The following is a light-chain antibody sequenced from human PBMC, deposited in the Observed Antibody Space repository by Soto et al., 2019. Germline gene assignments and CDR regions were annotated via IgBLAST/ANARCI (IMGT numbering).Light chain of an antibody. V-gene: IGLV1-44*01. J-gene: IGLJ2*01. CDR1: SSNIGSNT. CDR3: AAWDDSLNGHVV. Sequence: QLVLTQPPSASGTPGQRVTISCSGRSSNIGSNTVNWYQQLPGTAPKLLIYNNNQRPSGVPDRFSGSKSGPSASLAISGLQSEDEADYYCAAWDDSLNGHVVFGGGTKLTVL. CDR2: NNN.